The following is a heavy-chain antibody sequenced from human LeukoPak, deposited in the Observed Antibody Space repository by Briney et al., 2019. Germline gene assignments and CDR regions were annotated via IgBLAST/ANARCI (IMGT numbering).Heavy chain of an antibody. Sequence: PSETLSLTCTVSGGSISSYYWSWIRQPPGKGLEWIGYIYYSGSTNYNPSLKSRVTISVDTSKNQFSLKLSSVTAADTAVYYCARAAFGESGWFDPWGQGTLVTVSS. V-gene: IGHV4-59*01. CDR2: IYYSGST. CDR1: GGSISSYY. J-gene: IGHJ5*02. CDR3: ARAAFGESGWFDP. D-gene: IGHD3-10*01.